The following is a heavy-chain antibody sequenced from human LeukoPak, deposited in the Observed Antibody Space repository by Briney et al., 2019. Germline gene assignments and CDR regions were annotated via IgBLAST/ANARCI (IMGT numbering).Heavy chain of an antibody. CDR1: GYTFTSYA. CDR3: ARAQWSYDFWSGYYVDFGSYYYYGMDV. CDR2: IIPIFGTA. Sequence: SVKVSCKASGYTFTSYAISWVRQAPGQGLEWMGGIIPIFGTANYAQKFQGRVTITADESTSTAYMELSSLRSEDTAVYYCARAQWSYDFWSGYYVDFGSYYYYGMDVWGQGTTVTVSS. D-gene: IGHD3-3*01. J-gene: IGHJ6*02. V-gene: IGHV1-69*13.